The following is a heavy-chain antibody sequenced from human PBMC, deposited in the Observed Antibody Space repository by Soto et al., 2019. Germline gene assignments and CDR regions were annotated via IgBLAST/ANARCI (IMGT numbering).Heavy chain of an antibody. CDR1: GGSISSGGYY. CDR3: ARSSTSANYFDY. Sequence: QVQLQESGPGLVKPSQTLSLTCTVSGGSISSGGYYWSWIRQHPGKGLEWIGYIYYSGSTYYNPSPKGRVTISVDPAKNPFSLKLSSVTAAETAVYYCARSSTSANYFDYWGQGTLVTVSS. D-gene: IGHD2-2*01. CDR2: IYYSGST. V-gene: IGHV4-31*03. J-gene: IGHJ4*02.